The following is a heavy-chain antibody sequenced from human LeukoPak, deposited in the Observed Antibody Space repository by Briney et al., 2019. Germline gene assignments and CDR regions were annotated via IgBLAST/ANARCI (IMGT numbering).Heavy chain of an antibody. CDR2: IIPIFGTA. Sequence: SVKVSCKASGGTFSSYAISWVRQAPGQGLEWMGGIIPIFGTANYAQKFQGRVTITADKSTSTAYMELSSLRSEDTAVYYCARSPTYYDFWSGYYRDRYYYYYMDVWGKGTTVTVSS. V-gene: IGHV1-69*06. J-gene: IGHJ6*03. CDR1: GGTFSSYA. D-gene: IGHD3-3*01. CDR3: ARSPTYYDFWSGYYRDRYYYYYMDV.